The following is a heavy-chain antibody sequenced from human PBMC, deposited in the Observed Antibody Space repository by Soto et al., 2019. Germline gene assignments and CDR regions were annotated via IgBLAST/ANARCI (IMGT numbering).Heavy chain of an antibody. J-gene: IGHJ4*02. CDR1: GFTFSSHD. CDR3: ARKGNPYGEPDY. D-gene: IGHD4-17*01. CDR2: IRSAGDT. V-gene: IGHV3-13*01. Sequence: EVQLVESGGDLVQPGGSLRLSCAASGFTFSSHDMHWVRQATGKGLEWVSAIRSAGDTFYAGSVKGRFNISRENAKNSLYLQMNSPRAGDTAVYYCARKGNPYGEPDYWGPGTLVTVSS.